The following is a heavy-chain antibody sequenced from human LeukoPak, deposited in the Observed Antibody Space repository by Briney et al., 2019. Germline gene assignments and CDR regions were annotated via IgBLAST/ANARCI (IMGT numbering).Heavy chain of an antibody. Sequence: PGGSLRLSCEASGFTVSGTYMSWVRQAPGKGLEWVSAIYSNGNTYYIDSVKGRFTISRDNSRNTLDLQMNSLRAEDTAVYYCASSNGAPTDTHYYYMNVWGKGTTVTVSS. CDR3: ASSNGAPTDTHYYYMNV. D-gene: IGHD4-11*01. CDR2: IYSNGNT. J-gene: IGHJ6*03. CDR1: GFTVSGTY. V-gene: IGHV3-53*01.